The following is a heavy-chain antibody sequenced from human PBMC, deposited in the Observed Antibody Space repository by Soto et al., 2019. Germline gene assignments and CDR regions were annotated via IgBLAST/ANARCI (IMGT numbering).Heavy chain of an antibody. Sequence: SETLSLTCRVSGGSISSYDLSWIRPQPGKGLEWIGYIYYSGSTNYNPSLKSRVTISVDTSKNQFSLKLNSMTAADTAVYYCARHNYGSGSTYFDYWGQGTLVTVSS. V-gene: IGHV4-59*08. D-gene: IGHD3-10*01. CDR2: IYYSGST. CDR3: ARHNYGSGSTYFDY. CDR1: GGSISSYD. J-gene: IGHJ4*02.